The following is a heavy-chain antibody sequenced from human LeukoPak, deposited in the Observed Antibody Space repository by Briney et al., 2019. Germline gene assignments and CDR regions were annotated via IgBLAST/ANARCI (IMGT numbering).Heavy chain of an antibody. J-gene: IGHJ4*02. D-gene: IGHD3-10*01. CDR3: ARDRGPRITMLRGVISPYFDY. CDR1: GYSISSGYY. V-gene: IGHV4-38-2*02. Sequence: SETLSLTCAVSGYSISSGYYWGWIRQPPGKGLEWIGSIYHSGSTNYNPSLKSRVTISVDTSKNQFSLKLSSVTAADTAVYYCARDRGPRITMLRGVISPYFDYWGQGTLVTVSS. CDR2: IYHSGST.